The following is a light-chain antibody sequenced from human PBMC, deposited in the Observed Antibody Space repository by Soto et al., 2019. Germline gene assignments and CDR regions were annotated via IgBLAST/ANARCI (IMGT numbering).Light chain of an antibody. CDR1: SSDVGGYNY. CDR3: SAYVGTNSYV. Sequence: QSALTQPPSASGSPGQSVTISCTGTSSDVGGYNYVSWYQHHPGKAPKLIIYEVYKRPSGVPDRFSGSKSGNTAALTVSGLQAEDEADYYCSAYVGTNSYVFGTGRKV. V-gene: IGLV2-8*01. CDR2: EVY. J-gene: IGLJ1*01.